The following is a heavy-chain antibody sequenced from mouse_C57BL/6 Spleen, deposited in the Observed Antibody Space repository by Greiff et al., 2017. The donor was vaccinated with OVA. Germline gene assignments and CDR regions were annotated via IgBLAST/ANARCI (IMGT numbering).Heavy chain of an antibody. V-gene: IGHV1-7*01. CDR3: ARCYYGSYFDY. D-gene: IGHD1-1*01. Sequence: VHLVESGAELAKPGASVKLSCKASGYTFTSYWMHWVKQRPGQGLEWIGYINPSSGYTKYNQKFKDKATLTADKSSSTAYMQLSSLTYEDSAVYFCARCYYGSYFDYWGQGTTLTVSS. CDR2: INPSSGYT. J-gene: IGHJ2*01. CDR1: GYTFTSYW.